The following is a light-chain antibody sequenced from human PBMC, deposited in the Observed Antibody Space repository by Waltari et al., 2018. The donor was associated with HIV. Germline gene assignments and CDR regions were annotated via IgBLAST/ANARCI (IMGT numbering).Light chain of an antibody. V-gene: IGLV2-14*01. Sequence: QSALTQPASLSGSPGQSITFSCTGSSGAGHNYNYVSWYQQHPGKAPKLIIYEVTKRPSGVSSRCSGSKSGNTASLTISGLQPDDEAHYYCSSYTSLTTLVFGGGTKVTVL. CDR1: SGAGHNYNY. CDR3: SSYTSLTTLV. J-gene: IGLJ3*02. CDR2: EVT.